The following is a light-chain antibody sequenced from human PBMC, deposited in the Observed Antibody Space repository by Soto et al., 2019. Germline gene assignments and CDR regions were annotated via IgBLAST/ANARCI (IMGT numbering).Light chain of an antibody. J-gene: IGKJ1*01. V-gene: IGKV3-15*01. CDR2: GAS. CDR3: HQYDHWPQT. Sequence: EAVMTQSPATLSVSPGERATLSCGASQSVRSYLAWYQQKPGQAPRLLIHGASTRAPGIPVRFSGSGSGTDFTLTISSLQSEDFAVYYCHQYDHWPQTFGQGTKVDIK. CDR1: QSVRSY.